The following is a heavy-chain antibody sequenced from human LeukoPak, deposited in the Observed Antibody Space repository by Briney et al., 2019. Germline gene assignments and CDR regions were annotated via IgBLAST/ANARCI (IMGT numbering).Heavy chain of an antibody. V-gene: IGHV1-8*01. CDR2: MSPNNNNA. J-gene: IGHJ5*02. D-gene: IGHD2-2*01. CDR1: GYTFTSYD. Sequence: ASVKVSCKASGYTFTSYDLNLVRQATGQGREWIGWMSPNNNNAGCAQKFQGRVTMTMNTSLTTAYMELSSLTSEDTAVYYCATKIPRTLYPWGQGTLVTVSS. CDR3: ATKIPRTLYP.